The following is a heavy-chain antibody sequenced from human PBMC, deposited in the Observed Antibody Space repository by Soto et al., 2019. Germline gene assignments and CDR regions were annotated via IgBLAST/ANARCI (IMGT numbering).Heavy chain of an antibody. J-gene: IGHJ3*01. D-gene: IGHD3-16*01. CDR1: GGSISPYY. V-gene: IGHV4-59*08. CDR2: IYYGGST. Sequence: QVQLQESGPGLVKPSETLSLTCTVSGGSISPYYWGWIRQPPGKGLEWIGYIYYGGSTNYNPSRTSRVTMSVDTSKNQFALKLSAVTAVDPAVYLCARQIRGTDGFDLWGQGTMVTVSA. CDR3: ARQIRGTDGFDL.